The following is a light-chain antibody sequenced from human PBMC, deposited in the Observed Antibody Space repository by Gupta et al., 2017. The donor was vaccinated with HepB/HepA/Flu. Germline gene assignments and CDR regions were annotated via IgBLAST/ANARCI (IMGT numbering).Light chain of an antibody. CDR3: QQYDTYSWT. CDR2: KAS. CDR1: QSIIDW. Sequence: DIQMTQSPSTLSASVGDRVTITCRASQSIIDWLAWYQQKPGKAPKLLIYKASSLEGGVPSRFSGSGSGTEFTLTISSLQPDDFATYYCQQYDTYSWTFGRGTRLEIK. J-gene: IGKJ1*01. V-gene: IGKV1-5*03.